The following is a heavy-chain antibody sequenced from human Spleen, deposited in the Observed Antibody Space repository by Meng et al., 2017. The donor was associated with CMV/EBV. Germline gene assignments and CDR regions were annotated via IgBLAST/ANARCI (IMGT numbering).Heavy chain of an antibody. CDR2: IRYDGSNK. Sequence: GESLKISCAASGFTFSSYGMHWVRQAPGKGLEWVAFIRYDGSNKYYADSVKGRFTISRDNSKNTLYLQMNSLRAEDTAVYYCAKDLQRTNWYYAPSVDVWGQGTTVTVSS. V-gene: IGHV3-30*02. D-gene: IGHD6-13*01. CDR3: AKDLQRTNWYYAPSVDV. J-gene: IGHJ6*02. CDR1: GFTFSSYG.